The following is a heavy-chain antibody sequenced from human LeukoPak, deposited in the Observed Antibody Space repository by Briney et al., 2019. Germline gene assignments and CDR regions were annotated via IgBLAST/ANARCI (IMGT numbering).Heavy chain of an antibody. D-gene: IGHD3-3*01. Sequence: ASVKVSCKASGYTFTGYYMHWVRQAPGQGLEWMGWINPNSGGTNYAQKFQGRVTMTRDTSISTAYMELSRPRSDDTAVYYCARAAGFTIFGVVISYYFDYWGQGTLVTVSS. J-gene: IGHJ4*02. CDR1: GYTFTGYY. V-gene: IGHV1-2*02. CDR2: INPNSGGT. CDR3: ARAAGFTIFGVVISYYFDY.